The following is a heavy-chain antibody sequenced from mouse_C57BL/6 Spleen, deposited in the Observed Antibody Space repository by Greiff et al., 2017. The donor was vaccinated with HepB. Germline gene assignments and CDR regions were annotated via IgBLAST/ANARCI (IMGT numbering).Heavy chain of an antibody. D-gene: IGHD1-1*01. V-gene: IGHV1-80*01. CDR3: ARGYGSFHYFDY. CDR2: IYPGDGDT. CDR1: GYAFSSYW. J-gene: IGHJ2*01. Sequence: SGAELVKPGASVKISCKASGYAFSSYWMNWVKQRPGKGLEWIGQIYPGDGDTNYNGKFKGKATLTADKSSSTAYMQLSSLTSEDSAVYFCARGYGSFHYFDYWGQGTTLTVSS.